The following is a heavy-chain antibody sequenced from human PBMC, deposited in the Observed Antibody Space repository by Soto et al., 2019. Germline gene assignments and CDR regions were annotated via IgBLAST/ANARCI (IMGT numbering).Heavy chain of an antibody. V-gene: IGHV4-38-2*01. J-gene: IGHJ5*02. CDR3: ARVIVVVPAAIKEGWFDP. Sequence: SETLSLTCAVSGYSISSGYYWGWIRQPPGKGLEWIGSIYHSGSTYYNPSLKSRVTKSVDTSKNQFSLKLSSVTAADTAVYYCARVIVVVPAAIKEGWFDPWGQGTLVTVSS. CDR2: IYHSGST. D-gene: IGHD2-2*02. CDR1: GYSISSGYY.